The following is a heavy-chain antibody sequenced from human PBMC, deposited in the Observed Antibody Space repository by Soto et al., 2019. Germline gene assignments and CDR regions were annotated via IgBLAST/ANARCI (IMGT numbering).Heavy chain of an antibody. V-gene: IGHV3-48*02. CDR1: GFTFSSYS. CDR2: ISSSSSTI. Sequence: GGSLRLSCAASGFTFSSYSMNWVRQAPGKGLEWVSYISSSSSTIYYADSVKGRFTISRNNAKNSLYLQMNSLRDEDTAVYYCARDSLPYCTNGVCYGGDAFDIWGQGTMVTVSS. J-gene: IGHJ3*02. D-gene: IGHD2-8*01. CDR3: ARDSLPYCTNGVCYGGDAFDI.